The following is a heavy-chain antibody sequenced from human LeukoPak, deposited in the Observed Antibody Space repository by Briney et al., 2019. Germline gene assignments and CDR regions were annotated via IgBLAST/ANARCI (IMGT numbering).Heavy chain of an antibody. CDR3: ARAPYSSSWYFDY. J-gene: IGHJ4*02. CDR2: IYSGGST. V-gene: IGHV3-66*01. Sequence: GGPLRLSCAASGFTVITNYMSWVRQARWKGLEGVSVIYSGGSTYYADYGKGRFTISRDNSKNTLYLQMNSLRAEDTAVYYCARAPYSSSWYFDYWGQGTLVTVSS. D-gene: IGHD6-13*01. CDR1: GFTVITNY.